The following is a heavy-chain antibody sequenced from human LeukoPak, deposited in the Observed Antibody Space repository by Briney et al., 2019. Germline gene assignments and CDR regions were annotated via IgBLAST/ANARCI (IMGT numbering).Heavy chain of an antibody. Sequence: SETLSLTCTVSRGSISGPIRSYYWSWLRQPPGKGLEGGGYISSSGSVNDNPSLRSRVTISVDTSKNQFFLNLSSVSAADTAVYYCARIPLGYSGAYYFDYWGQGTLVTVSP. CDR2: ISSSGSV. CDR3: ARIPLGYSGAYYFDY. D-gene: IGHD5-12*01. V-gene: IGHV4-4*09. J-gene: IGHJ4*02. CDR1: RGSISGPIRSYY.